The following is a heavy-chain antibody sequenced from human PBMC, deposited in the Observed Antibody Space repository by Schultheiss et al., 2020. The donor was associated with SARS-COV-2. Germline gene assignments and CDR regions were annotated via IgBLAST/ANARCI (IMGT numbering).Heavy chain of an antibody. V-gene: IGHV1-69*01. CDR3: ARIYSLDYYYYYGMDV. CDR1: GGAFSDHV. CDR2: IIPMFDKA. J-gene: IGHJ6*02. Sequence: KISCKAYGGAFSDHVISWVRQAPGQGLEWMGGIIPMFDKAKYSQKFQGRVTITADESTSTVYLELRSLRSDDTAVYYCARIYSLDYYYYYGMDVWGQGTTVTVSS. D-gene: IGHD2-15*01.